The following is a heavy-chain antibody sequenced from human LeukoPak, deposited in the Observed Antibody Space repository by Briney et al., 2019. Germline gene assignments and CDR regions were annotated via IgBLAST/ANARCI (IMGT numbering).Heavy chain of an antibody. J-gene: IGHJ4*02. D-gene: IGHD3-3*01. CDR2: ISTYNGNT. CDR1: GYTFNSYD. V-gene: IGHV1-18*01. Sequence: ASVKVSCKASGYTFNSYDISRVRQAPGPGLGWMAWISTYNGNTNYALKVQGRATMTTDTSTSTAYMELRSLRSDDTAVYYCARVLRYDFWSAYYFDYWGQGTLVTVSS. CDR3: ARVLRYDFWSAYYFDY.